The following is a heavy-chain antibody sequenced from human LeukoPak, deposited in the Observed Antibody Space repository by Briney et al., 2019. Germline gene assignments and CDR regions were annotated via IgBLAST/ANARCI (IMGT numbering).Heavy chain of an antibody. V-gene: IGHV3-64*01. Sequence: GGSLRLSCAGSGFTFSIYSMHWVRQAPGRGLEYVSAINPNGGSTYYANSVKGRFTISRDNSKNTLYLQMGSLRAEDMAMYYCASSLGGHSAYVVNDPYEFWGQGTLVTVSS. CDR1: GFTFSIYS. CDR2: INPNGGST. D-gene: IGHD5-12*01. J-gene: IGHJ4*02. CDR3: ASSLGGHSAYVVNDPYEF.